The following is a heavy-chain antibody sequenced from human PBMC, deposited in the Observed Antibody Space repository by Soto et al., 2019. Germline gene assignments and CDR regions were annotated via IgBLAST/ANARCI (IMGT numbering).Heavy chain of an antibody. D-gene: IGHD4-17*01. CDR1: GYTFTSYG. Sequence: QVQLVQSGAEVKKPGASVKVSCKASGYTFTSYGITWVRQAPGQGLEWMGWIGSDSGSTHYAQKLLGRVTMTTDSPTSTAYMELRSLRSDDTAMYYCARDGADYGDYVYFQLWGQGTLVTVSS. V-gene: IGHV1-18*01. J-gene: IGHJ1*01. CDR2: IGSDSGST. CDR3: ARDGADYGDYVYFQL.